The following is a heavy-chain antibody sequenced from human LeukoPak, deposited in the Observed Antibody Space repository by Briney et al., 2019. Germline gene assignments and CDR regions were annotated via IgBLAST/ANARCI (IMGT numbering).Heavy chain of an antibody. CDR1: GGSISNYY. CDR3: ARDRSGMEFDY. Sequence: SETLSLTCTVSGGSISNYYWSWIRQPPGKGLEWIGYIYSSGTTNYNPSLKSRVTISVDTSKNQFSLKLTSVTAADTAVYYCARDRSGMEFDYWGQGTLVTVSS. CDR2: IYSSGTT. J-gene: IGHJ4*02. V-gene: IGHV4-59*01. D-gene: IGHD3-22*01.